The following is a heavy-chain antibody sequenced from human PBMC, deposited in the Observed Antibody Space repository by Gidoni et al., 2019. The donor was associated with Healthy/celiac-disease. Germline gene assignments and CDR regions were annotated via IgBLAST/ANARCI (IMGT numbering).Heavy chain of an antibody. D-gene: IGHD6-6*01. CDR2: SYPGDSDT. J-gene: IGHJ6*02. CDR3: ARSGSSSPKLPYYYYYGMDV. V-gene: IGHV5-51*03. Sequence: EVQLVQSGAEVTKPGESLKIPCKGSGYSFTSYCIAWVRQMPGQGLEWMGISYPGDSDTRYSPSFQGQVSTSADKSISTAYLQWSSLKASDTAMYYCARSGSSSPKLPYYYYYGMDVWGQGTTVTVSS. CDR1: GYSFTSYC.